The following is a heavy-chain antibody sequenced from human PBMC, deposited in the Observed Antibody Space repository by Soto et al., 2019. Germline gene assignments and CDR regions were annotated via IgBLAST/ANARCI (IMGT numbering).Heavy chain of an antibody. CDR1: RFTFSIYG. CDR3: AKDPTLPYGDYSMAFDI. J-gene: IGHJ3*02. CDR2: KSYDGSHPI. V-gene: IGHV3-33*05. D-gene: IGHD4-17*01. Sequence: PAGSLRLSCAASRFTFSIYGMHLVRQAAGKVLERVAVKSYDGSHPIYYADSVKGRVTLTRDNSKLTLYRQMISLRAEETVVYYCAKDPTLPYGDYSMAFDIWGQGTMVTVSS.